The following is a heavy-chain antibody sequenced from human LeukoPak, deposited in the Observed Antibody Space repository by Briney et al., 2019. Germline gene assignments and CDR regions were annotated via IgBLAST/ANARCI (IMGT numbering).Heavy chain of an antibody. CDR1: AGSFSGYY. J-gene: IGHJ6*03. V-gene: IGHV4-34*01. Sequence: PSDTLSLTCAVYAGSFSGYYWSCFRQPPGKGLEWIGEINDSGSAHYNPSCKVRVTISIDTSKNQFSLNLSSVTAADTAVYYCARGCPATVTPGYYMDVWGKGATVSV. CDR3: ARGCPATVTPGYYMDV. CDR2: INDSGSA. D-gene: IGHD4-17*01.